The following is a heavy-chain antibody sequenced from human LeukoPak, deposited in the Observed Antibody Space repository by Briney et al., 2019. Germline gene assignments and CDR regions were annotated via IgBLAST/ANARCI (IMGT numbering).Heavy chain of an antibody. CDR1: GYSFTSHY. CDR3: ARGPKYCSSTSCSFDY. J-gene: IGHJ4*02. D-gene: IGHD2-2*01. V-gene: IGHV1-46*01. Sequence: ASVKVSCKASGYSFTSHYMHWVRQAPGQGLEWMGLINPSGSSTLYAQKFQGRVTMTRDMSTTTDYMELSSLRSEDTAVYYCARGPKYCSSTSCSFDYWGQGTLVTVSS. CDR2: INPSGSST.